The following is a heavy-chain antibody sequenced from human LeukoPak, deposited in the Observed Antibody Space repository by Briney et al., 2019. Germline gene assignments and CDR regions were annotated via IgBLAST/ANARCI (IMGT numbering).Heavy chain of an antibody. CDR2: IFYSGST. CDR3: AKDSSGYYFFDY. J-gene: IGHJ4*02. Sequence: SETLSLTCTVSGDSISSHYWSWIGQPPGRGLEWIANIFYSGSTSYNPSLKSRVTISIDRSKKQFSLKVTSVTAADTAVYYCAKDSSGYYFFDYWGQGTLVTVSS. D-gene: IGHD3-22*01. V-gene: IGHV4-59*11. CDR1: GDSISSHY.